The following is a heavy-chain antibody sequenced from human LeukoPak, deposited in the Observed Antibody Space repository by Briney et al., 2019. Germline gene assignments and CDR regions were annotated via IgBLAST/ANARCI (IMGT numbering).Heavy chain of an antibody. V-gene: IGHV3-11*04. CDR2: LSSSGRTI. J-gene: IGHJ6*04. Sequence: PGGSLRLSCAASGFTFSDYYMNWIRQAPGKGLEWVSYLSSSGRTIYYADSVKGRFTISRDNAKNSLYLQMNSLRAEDTAVYYCAELGITMIGGVWGKGTTVTISS. CDR1: GFTFSDYY. D-gene: IGHD3-10*02. CDR3: AELGITMIGGV.